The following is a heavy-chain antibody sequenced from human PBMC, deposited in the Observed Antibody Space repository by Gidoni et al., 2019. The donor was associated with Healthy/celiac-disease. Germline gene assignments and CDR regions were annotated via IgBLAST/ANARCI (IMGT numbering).Heavy chain of an antibody. J-gene: IGHJ3*02. V-gene: IGHV3-21*01. CDR3: AREGVIEGDAFDI. D-gene: IGHD3-16*02. CDR1: GFTFSSYS. CDR2: ISSSSSYI. Sequence: EVQLVESGGGLVKPGGSLRLSCAASGFTFSSYSMNWVRQAPGKGLEWVSSISSSSSYIYYADSVKGRFTISRDNAKNSLYLQMNSLRAEDTAVYYCAREGVIEGDAFDIWGQGTMVTVSS.